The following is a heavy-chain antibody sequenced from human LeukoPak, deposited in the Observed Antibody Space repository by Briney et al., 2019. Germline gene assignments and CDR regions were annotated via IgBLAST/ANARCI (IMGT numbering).Heavy chain of an antibody. D-gene: IGHD2-2*01. V-gene: IGHV4-39*07. CDR2: IYDSGST. J-gene: IGHJ5*02. CDR1: GGSIRSSYYY. CDR3: ARVGGYCSSTSCYDSGVDP. Sequence: SETLSLTCTVSGGSIRSSYYYWGWIRQPPGKGLEWIGSIYDSGSTNYNPSLKSRVTISVDTSKNQFSLKLSSVTSADTAVYYCARVGGYCSSTSCYDSGVDPWGQGTLVTVSS.